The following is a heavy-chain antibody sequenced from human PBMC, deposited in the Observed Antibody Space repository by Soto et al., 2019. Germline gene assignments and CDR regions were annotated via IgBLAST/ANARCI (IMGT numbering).Heavy chain of an antibody. CDR3: ARRDGYNYWNAFDI. CDR2: IIPIFGTA. Sequence: SVKVSCKASGGTFSSYSISWVRQAPGQGLEWMGGIIPIFGTANYAQKFQGRVTITADESTSTAYMELSSLRSEDTAVYYCARRDGYNYWNAFDIWGQGTMVTVSS. CDR1: GGTFSSYS. V-gene: IGHV1-69*13. D-gene: IGHD5-12*01. J-gene: IGHJ3*02.